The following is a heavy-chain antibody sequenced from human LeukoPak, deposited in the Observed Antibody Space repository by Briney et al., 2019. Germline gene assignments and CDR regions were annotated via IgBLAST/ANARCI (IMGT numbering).Heavy chain of an antibody. J-gene: IGHJ4*02. V-gene: IGHV3-30-3*01. CDR3: AKDRGLRFLEWLELFDY. CDR2: ISYDGSNK. CDR1: GFTFSSYA. D-gene: IGHD3-3*01. Sequence: PGRSLRLSCAASGFTFSSYAMHWVRQAPGKGLEWVAVISYDGSNKYYADSVKGRFTISRDNSKNTLYLQMNSLRAEDTAVYYCAKDRGLRFLEWLELFDYWGQGTLVTVSS.